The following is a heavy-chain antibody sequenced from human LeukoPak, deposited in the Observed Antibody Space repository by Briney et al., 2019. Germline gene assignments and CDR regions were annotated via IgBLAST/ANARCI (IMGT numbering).Heavy chain of an antibody. CDR3: ARSLWWYPEDAFDI. J-gene: IGHJ3*02. CDR1: GYTFTSYY. D-gene: IGHD4-23*01. CDR2: IIPIFGTA. Sequence: GASVKVSCKASGYTFTSYYMHWVRQAPGQGLEWMGGIIPIFGTANYAQKFQGRVTITTDESTSTAYMELSSLRSEGTAVYYCARSLWWYPEDAFDIWGQGTMVTVSS. V-gene: IGHV1-69*05.